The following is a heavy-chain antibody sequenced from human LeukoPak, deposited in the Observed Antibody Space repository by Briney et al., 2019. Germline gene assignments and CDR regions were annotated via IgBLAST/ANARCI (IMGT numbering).Heavy chain of an antibody. CDR3: ARVRPRKYCSSTSCLINWFDP. CDR2: IYYSGST. CDR1: GGSISSYY. V-gene: IGHV4-59*01. Sequence: SETLSLTCTVSGGSISSYYWSWIRQPPGKGLDWIGYIYYSGSTNYNPSLKSRVTISVDTSKNQFSLKLSSVTAADTAVYYCARVRPRKYCSSTSCLINWFDPWGQGTLVTVSS. D-gene: IGHD2-2*01. J-gene: IGHJ5*02.